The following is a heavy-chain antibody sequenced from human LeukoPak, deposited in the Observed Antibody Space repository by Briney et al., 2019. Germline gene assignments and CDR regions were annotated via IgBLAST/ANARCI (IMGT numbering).Heavy chain of an antibody. CDR3: ARDGGWLQTQNHYYYHGLDV. V-gene: IGHV1-69*04. J-gene: IGHJ6*02. D-gene: IGHD5-24*01. Sequence: SVKVSCKASGGAFSSYGITWVRQAPGQGPEWMGRIIPILYMADYAQKFQGRVTITAEKSTRTAYMEMSSLRSEDTAVYYCARDGGWLQTQNHYYYHGLDVWGQGTTVTVSS. CDR2: IIPILYMA. CDR1: GGAFSSYG.